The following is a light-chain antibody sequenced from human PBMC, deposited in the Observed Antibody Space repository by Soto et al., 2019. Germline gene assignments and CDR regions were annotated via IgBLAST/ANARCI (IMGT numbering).Light chain of an antibody. CDR2: DVS. CDR3: CSYAGSYGV. Sequence: QSVLTQPRSVSGSPGQSVTISCTGTSIDVGGYNYVSWYQQHPGKAPKLMIYDVSKRPSGVPDRFSGSKSGNTASLTISGLQAEDEADYYCCSYAGSYGVFGTGTKVTV. J-gene: IGLJ1*01. CDR1: SIDVGGYNY. V-gene: IGLV2-11*01.